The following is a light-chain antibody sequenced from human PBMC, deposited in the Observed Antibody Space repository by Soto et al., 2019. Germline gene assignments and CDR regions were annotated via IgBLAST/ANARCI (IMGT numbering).Light chain of an antibody. CDR2: RAS. CDR3: QQYGTSLIYT. J-gene: IGKJ2*01. V-gene: IGKV3-20*01. Sequence: EIVLTQSPGTLSLSLGERATLSCRASQSVSSDYVAWYRQKPGQVPTVLIYRASTRATGIPDRFSGSGSGTDFTLTISRVEPEDFAVYYCQQYGTSLIYTFGQGTKLEIK. CDR1: QSVSSDY.